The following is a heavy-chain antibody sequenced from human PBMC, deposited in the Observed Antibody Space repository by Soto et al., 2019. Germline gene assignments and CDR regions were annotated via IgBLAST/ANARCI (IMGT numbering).Heavy chain of an antibody. Sequence: EVQLVESGGGLVKPGGSLRLSCAASGFTFSSYSMNWVRQAPGKGLEWVSSISSSSSYIYYADSVKGRFTISRDNAKNSLYLQMNSLRAEDTAVYYCAKMGYGGNYDYGMDVWGQGTTVTVSS. CDR1: GFTFSSYS. D-gene: IGHD2-15*01. V-gene: IGHV3-21*01. J-gene: IGHJ6*02. CDR2: ISSSSSYI. CDR3: AKMGYGGNYDYGMDV.